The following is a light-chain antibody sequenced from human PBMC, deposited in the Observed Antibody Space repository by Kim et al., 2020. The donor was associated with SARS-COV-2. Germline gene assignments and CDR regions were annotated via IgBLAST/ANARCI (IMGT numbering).Light chain of an antibody. V-gene: IGLV2-8*01. CDR1: SSDFGTYNY. CDR2: EVT. Sequence: PGQSVAISCSGTSSDFGTYNYGSWYQQHPGKAPKLIIYEVTKRPSGVPDRFSASMSGNTASLTISGLQPEDEADYYCTSHANNDYVFGTGTKVTVL. CDR3: TSHANNDYV. J-gene: IGLJ1*01.